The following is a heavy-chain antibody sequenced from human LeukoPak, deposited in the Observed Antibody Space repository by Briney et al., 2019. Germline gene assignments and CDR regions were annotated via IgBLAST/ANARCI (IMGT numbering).Heavy chain of an antibody. CDR3: AKDLRNFYDDSGYNRDFDS. D-gene: IGHD3-22*01. V-gene: IGHV1-18*01. CDR1: TSR. J-gene: IGHJ5*01. CDR2: IGTYGGDT. Sequence: ASVKVSCKATSRISWVRQAPGLGLEGMGWIGTYGGDTYYAQKFQGRITVTTDTSTSPDNMELRNPRSDDTAADSCAKDLRNFYDDSGYNRDFDSWGQGTLVTVSS.